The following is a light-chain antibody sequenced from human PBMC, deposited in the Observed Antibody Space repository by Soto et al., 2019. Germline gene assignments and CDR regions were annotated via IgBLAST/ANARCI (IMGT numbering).Light chain of an antibody. CDR2: DVS. Sequence: SVLTQPASVSGSPGQSITISCTGTSSDIGDYNYVSWYQQHPGKAPTLMIYDVSNRPSGVSNRFSGSKSGNTASLTISGLQAEDEADYYCSSFRRSKTPWVYGTGTKVTVL. CDR1: SSDIGDYNY. V-gene: IGLV2-14*01. CDR3: SSFRRSKTPWV. J-gene: IGLJ1*01.